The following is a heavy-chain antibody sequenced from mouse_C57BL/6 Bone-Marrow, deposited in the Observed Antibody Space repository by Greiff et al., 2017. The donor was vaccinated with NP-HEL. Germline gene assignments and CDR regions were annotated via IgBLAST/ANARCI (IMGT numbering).Heavy chain of an antibody. Sequence: EVKLMESGGGLVKPGGSLKLSCAASGFTFSSYAMSWVRQTPEKRLEWVATISDGGSYTYYPDNVKGRFTISRDNAKNNLYLQMSHLKSEDTAMYDCARVAYYDFFAYWGQGTLVTVSA. CDR3: ARVAYYDFFAY. V-gene: IGHV5-4*03. CDR1: GFTFSSYA. D-gene: IGHD2-4*01. CDR2: ISDGGSYT. J-gene: IGHJ3*01.